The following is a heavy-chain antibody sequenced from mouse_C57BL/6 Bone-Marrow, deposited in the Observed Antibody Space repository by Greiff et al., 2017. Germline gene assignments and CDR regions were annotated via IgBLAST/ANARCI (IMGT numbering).Heavy chain of an antibody. CDR1: GYTFTSYW. J-gene: IGHJ4*01. CDR3: ARGNLHFYDGYYFYYAMDY. Sequence: QVQLQQSGTELVKPGASVKLSCKASGYTFTSYWMHWVKQRPGQGLEWIGNINPSNGGTNYNEKFKSKATLTVDKSSSTAYMQLSSLTSEDSAVYYCARGNLHFYDGYYFYYAMDYWGQGTSVTVSS. D-gene: IGHD2-3*01. V-gene: IGHV1-53*01. CDR2: INPSNGGT.